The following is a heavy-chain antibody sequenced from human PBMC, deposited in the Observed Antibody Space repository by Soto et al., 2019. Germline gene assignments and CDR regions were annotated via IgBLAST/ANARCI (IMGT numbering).Heavy chain of an antibody. Sequence: GGFMRLSCVVSGFSVSATSIFWVRQDTGKGLEWVSLMHRGGTTDNADSVKGRFTTSRDKSKNTPYLQMNSLRAEDTAVYYCARDRYGDPLWGQDDFDYWGQGTLVTGSS. V-gene: IGHV3-53*01. D-gene: IGHD4-17*01. CDR1: GFSVSATS. CDR2: MHRGGTT. CDR3: ARDRYGDPLWGQDDFDY. J-gene: IGHJ4*02.